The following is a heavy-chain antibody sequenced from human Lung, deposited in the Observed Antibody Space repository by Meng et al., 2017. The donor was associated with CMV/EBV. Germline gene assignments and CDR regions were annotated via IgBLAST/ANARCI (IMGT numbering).Heavy chain of an antibody. Sequence: GGSLRLSCAASGFTFSSYALNWVRQAPGRGLEWVSAIRGSGDGTNYADSVKGRFTISRDNSKNTVYLQMNSLRAEDTALYYCARSARWGFCTTTSCQDYFDYWGQGXLVTVSS. D-gene: IGHD2-2*01. CDR3: ARSARWGFCTTTSCQDYFDY. J-gene: IGHJ4*02. CDR2: IRGSGDGT. CDR1: GFTFSSYA. V-gene: IGHV3-23*01.